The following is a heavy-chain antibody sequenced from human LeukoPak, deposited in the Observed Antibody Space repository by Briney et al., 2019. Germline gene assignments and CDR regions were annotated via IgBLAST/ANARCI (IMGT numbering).Heavy chain of an antibody. V-gene: IGHV3-9*01. CDR1: GFTFDDYA. CDR3: AKDAWLLIRYAFDY. J-gene: IGHJ4*02. D-gene: IGHD3-9*01. CDR2: ISWNSGSI. Sequence: GGSLRLSCAASGFTFDDYAMPWVRQAPGKGLEWVSGISWNSGSIGYADSVKGRFTISRDNAKNSLYLQMNSLRAEDTALYYCAKDAWLLIRYAFDYWGQGTLVTVSS.